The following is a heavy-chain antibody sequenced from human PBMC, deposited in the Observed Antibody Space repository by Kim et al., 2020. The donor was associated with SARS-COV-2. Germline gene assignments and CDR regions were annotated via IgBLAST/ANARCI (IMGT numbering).Heavy chain of an antibody. CDR2: ISWNSGSI. Sequence: GGSLRLSCAASGFTFDDYAMHWVRQAPGKGLEWVSGISWNSGSIGYADSVKGRFTISRDNAKNSLYLQMNSLRAEDTALYYCAKSQTHAQPTTNRYVWGSYRYPPEYYYYGMDVWGQGTTVTVSS. J-gene: IGHJ6*02. CDR1: GFTFDDYA. V-gene: IGHV3-9*01. CDR3: AKSQTHAQPTTNRYVWGSYRYPPEYYYYGMDV. D-gene: IGHD3-16*02.